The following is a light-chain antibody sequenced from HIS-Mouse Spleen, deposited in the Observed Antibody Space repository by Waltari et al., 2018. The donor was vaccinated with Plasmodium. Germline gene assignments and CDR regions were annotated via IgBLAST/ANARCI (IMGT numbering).Light chain of an antibody. CDR2: EGI. V-gene: IGLV2-23*03. CDR3: CSYAGSSTFV. J-gene: IGLJ3*02. Sequence: QSALTQPASVSGSPGQSITISCTGTSSDVGSYNLVSGYQQHPGKAPKLMLYEGIKRPSGVSNRFSGSKSGNTASLTISGLQAEDEADYYCCSYAGSSTFVFGGGTKLTVL. CDR1: SSDVGSYNL.